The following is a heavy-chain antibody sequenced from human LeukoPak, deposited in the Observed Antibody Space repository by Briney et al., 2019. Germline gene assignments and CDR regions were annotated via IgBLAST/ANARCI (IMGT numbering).Heavy chain of an antibody. J-gene: IGHJ6*02. V-gene: IGHV3-30*18. CDR1: GFTFSSYG. CDR2: ISYDGSKK. CDR3: AKDRSSKSDYYGMDV. Sequence: GGSLRLSCAASGFTFSSYGIHWVRQAPGKGLEWVAVISYDGSKKYYADSVKGRFTISRDNSKNTLYLQMNSLRAEDTAVYYCAKDRSSKSDYYGMDVWGQGTTVTVSS.